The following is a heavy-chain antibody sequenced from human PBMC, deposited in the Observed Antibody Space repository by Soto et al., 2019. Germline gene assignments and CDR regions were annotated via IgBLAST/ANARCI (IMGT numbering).Heavy chain of an antibody. V-gene: IGHV1-18*01. CDR1: GYTFTSYG. CDR3: ARDRYYDILTGYYTRNWFDP. D-gene: IGHD3-9*01. Sequence: ASVKVSCKASGYTFTSYGISWVRQAPGQGLEWMGWISAYNGNTNYAQKLQGRVTMTTDTSTSTAYMELRSLRSDDTAVYYCARDRYYDILTGYYTRNWFDPWGQGTLVTVSS. CDR2: ISAYNGNT. J-gene: IGHJ5*02.